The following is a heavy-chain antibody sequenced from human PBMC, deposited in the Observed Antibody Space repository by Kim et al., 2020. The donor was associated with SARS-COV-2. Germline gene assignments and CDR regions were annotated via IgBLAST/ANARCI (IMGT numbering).Heavy chain of an antibody. D-gene: IGHD5-12*01. V-gene: IGHV1-46*01. Sequence: SSTQKFQGRLTMTRDTSTSTVYMELSSLRSEDTAVYYCARNVDSGYDNWGQGTLVTVSS. CDR3: ARNVDSGYDN. J-gene: IGHJ4*02.